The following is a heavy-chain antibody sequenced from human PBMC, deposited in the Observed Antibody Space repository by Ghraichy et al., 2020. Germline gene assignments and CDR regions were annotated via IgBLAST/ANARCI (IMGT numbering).Heavy chain of an antibody. CDR2: IYHSGST. Sequence: SETLSLTCTVSGYSISSGYYWGWIRQPPGKGLEWIGSIYHSGSTYYNPSLKSRVTISVDTSKNQFSLKLSSVTAADTAVYYCARGKSGSYEYYFDYWGQGTLVTVSS. CDR3: ARGKSGSYEYYFDY. CDR1: GYSISSGYY. J-gene: IGHJ4*02. V-gene: IGHV4-38-2*02. D-gene: IGHD1-26*01.